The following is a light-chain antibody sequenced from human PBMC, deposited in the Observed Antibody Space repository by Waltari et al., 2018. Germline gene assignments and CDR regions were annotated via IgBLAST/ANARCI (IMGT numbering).Light chain of an antibody. CDR2: DAS. CDR1: HNISRY. CDR3: QQRSSWLPLT. V-gene: IGKV3-11*01. J-gene: IGKJ4*01. Sequence: EVVLTQSPATLSLSPGERATLSCRASHNISRYLGWYQQKPGQPPRLLLYDASNRAPGVPDRVTGNGSGTDFTLTISSLEPEDLAVYYCQQRSSWLPLTFGGGTKVEIK.